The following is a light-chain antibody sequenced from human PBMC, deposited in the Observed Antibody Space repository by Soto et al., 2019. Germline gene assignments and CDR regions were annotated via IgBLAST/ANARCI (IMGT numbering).Light chain of an antibody. J-gene: IGKJ1*01. V-gene: IGKV1-39*01. CDR2: DAS. Sequence: DIQMTQSPSSLSASVGHRVTITCRASQNINTYLNWYQQRPGQAPRLLIYDASILQRGVPSRFSGSGSGTDFTLTVAILQPEDVATYFCQQSYGKPTFGQGTKVEI. CDR1: QNINTY. CDR3: QQSYGKPT.